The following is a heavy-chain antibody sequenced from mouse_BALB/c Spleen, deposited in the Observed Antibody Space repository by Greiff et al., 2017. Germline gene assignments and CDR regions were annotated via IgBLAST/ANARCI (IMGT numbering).Heavy chain of an antibody. Sequence: QVQLKESGAELVRPGASVTLSCKASGYTFTDYEMHWVKQTPVHGLEWIGAIDPETGGTAYTQKFKGKATLTADKSSSTAYMELRSLTSEDSAVYYCTRSAYYAMDYWGQGTSVTVSS. V-gene: IGHV1-15*01. CDR3: TRSAYYAMDY. CDR2: IDPETGGT. CDR1: GYTFTDYE. J-gene: IGHJ4*01.